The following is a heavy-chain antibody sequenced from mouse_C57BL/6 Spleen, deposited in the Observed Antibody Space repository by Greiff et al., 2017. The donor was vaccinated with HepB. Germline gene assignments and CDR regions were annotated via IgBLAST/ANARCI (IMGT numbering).Heavy chain of an antibody. CDR3: AGGDNGSSWYFDY. J-gene: IGHJ2*01. CDR2: ISYDGSN. V-gene: IGHV3-6*01. D-gene: IGHD1-1*01. CDR1: GYSITSGYY. Sequence: EVKLQESGPGLVKPSQSLSLTCSVTGYSITSGYYWNWIRQFPGNKLEWMGYISYDGSNNYNPSLKNRISITRDTSKNQFFLKLNSVTTEDTATYYCAGGDNGSSWYFDYWGQGTTLTVSS.